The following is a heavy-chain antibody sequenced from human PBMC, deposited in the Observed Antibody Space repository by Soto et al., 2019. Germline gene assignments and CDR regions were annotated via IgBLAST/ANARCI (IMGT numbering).Heavy chain of an antibody. CDR2: IIPIFGTA. J-gene: IGHJ4*02. D-gene: IGHD6-19*01. Sequence: QVQLVQSGAEVKKPGASVKVSCKASGYTFTGYYMHWVRQAPGQGLEWMGGIIPIFGTANYAQKFQGRVTITADESTSTAYMELSSLRSEDTAVYYCARVGSGWQDTVDYWGQGTLVTVSS. CDR3: ARVGSGWQDTVDY. CDR1: GYTFTGYY. V-gene: IGHV1-69*01.